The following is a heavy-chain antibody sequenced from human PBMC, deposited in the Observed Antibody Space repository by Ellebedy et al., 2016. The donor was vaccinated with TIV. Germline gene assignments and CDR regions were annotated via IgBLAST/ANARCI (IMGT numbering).Heavy chain of an antibody. J-gene: IGHJ4*02. CDR3: AAARNSGTHSAAFDY. Sequence: GESLKISCEASGYYFTNYWIGWVRLVPGKGLEWMGSIYPGDSETKYSPSFQGQVTFSVDKSISTIYIQWSSLKASDRAMYYCAAARNSGTHSAAFDYWGQGTLVTVSS. V-gene: IGHV5-51*01. CDR1: GYYFTNYW. CDR2: IYPGDSET. D-gene: IGHD3-10*01.